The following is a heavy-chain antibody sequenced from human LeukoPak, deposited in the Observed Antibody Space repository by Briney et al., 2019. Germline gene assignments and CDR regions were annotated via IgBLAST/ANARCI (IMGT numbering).Heavy chain of an antibody. Sequence: ASVKVSCKASGYTFTNYGTTWVRQAPGQGLEWMGWINPNSGGTNYAQKFQGWVTMTRDTSISTAYMELSRLRSDDTAVYYCARGPFERNYYDSSGYYWFDPWGQGTLVTVSS. J-gene: IGHJ5*02. V-gene: IGHV1-2*04. CDR3: ARGPFERNYYDSSGYYWFDP. D-gene: IGHD3-22*01. CDR2: INPNSGGT. CDR1: GYTFTNYG.